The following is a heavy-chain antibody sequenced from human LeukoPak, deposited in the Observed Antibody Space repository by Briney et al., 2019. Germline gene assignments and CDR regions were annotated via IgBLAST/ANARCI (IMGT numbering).Heavy chain of an antibody. D-gene: IGHD6-13*01. CDR3: ARADRYGTTWYGRVDY. Sequence: SGGSLRLSCAASGFTFSTYSMNWVRQAPGKGLEWVSSITSSSSYMYFADSVKGRFTISRDNSRNTLYLQMNSLRAEDTAVYYCARADRYGTTWYGRVDYWGQGTLVTVSS. J-gene: IGHJ4*02. CDR1: GFTFSTYS. V-gene: IGHV3-21*04. CDR2: ITSSSSYM.